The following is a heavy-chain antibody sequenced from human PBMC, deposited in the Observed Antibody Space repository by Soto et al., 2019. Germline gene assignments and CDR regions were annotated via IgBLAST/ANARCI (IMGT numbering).Heavy chain of an antibody. V-gene: IGHV4-4*02. CDR3: ARGPVGGMDV. CDR1: SDSISSTKW. Sequence: PSETLSLTCAVSSDSISSTKWWSWVRQSPGKGLEWIGEIYPSGSTNYNPSLKSRVTISEDRSKNQFSLKLSSVTAADTAVYYCARGPVGGMDVWGQGTTVTVSS. J-gene: IGHJ6*02. CDR2: IYPSGST. D-gene: IGHD3-16*01.